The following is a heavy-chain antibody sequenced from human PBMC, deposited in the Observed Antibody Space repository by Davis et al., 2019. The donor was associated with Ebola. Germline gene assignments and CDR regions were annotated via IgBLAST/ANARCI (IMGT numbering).Heavy chain of an antibody. CDR2: IRSKANSYAT. J-gene: IGHJ4*02. CDR1: GFTFSGSA. D-gene: IGHD4-17*01. Sequence: GESLKISCAASGFTFSGSAMHWVRQASGKGLEWVGRIRSKANSYATAYAASVKGRFTISRDDSKNTAYLQMNSLKTEDTAVYYCTVTVTTPDYWGQGTLVTVSS. V-gene: IGHV3-73*01. CDR3: TVTVTTPDY.